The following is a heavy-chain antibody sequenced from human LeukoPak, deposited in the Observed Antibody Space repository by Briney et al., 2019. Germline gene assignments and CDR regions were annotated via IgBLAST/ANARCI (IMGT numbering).Heavy chain of an antibody. J-gene: IGHJ6*02. D-gene: IGHD5-24*01. CDR3: ARERRDGYNRPYYGMDV. CDR1: GGSISSGGYS. V-gene: IGHV4-30-2*01. CDR2: IHHSGST. Sequence: SQTLSLTCAVSGGSISSGGYSWSWIRQPPGKGLEWIGYIHHSGSTYYNPSLKSRVTISVDRSKNQFSLKLSSVTAADTAVYYCARERRDGYNRPYYGMDVWGQGTTVTVSS.